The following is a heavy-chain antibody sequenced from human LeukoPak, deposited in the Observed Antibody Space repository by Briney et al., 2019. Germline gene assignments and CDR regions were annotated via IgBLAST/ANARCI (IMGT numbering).Heavy chain of an antibody. Sequence: SGTLSLTCAVSGGSLSSSNWWSWVHPPPGKGLEWIGEIYHSGSTNYNPSLKSRVTISVDKSKNQFSLKLSSVTAADTAVYYCARADSGYDSADYWGQGTLVTVSS. D-gene: IGHD5-12*01. J-gene: IGHJ4*02. CDR2: IYHSGST. CDR1: GGSLSSSNW. CDR3: ARADSGYDSADY. V-gene: IGHV4-4*02.